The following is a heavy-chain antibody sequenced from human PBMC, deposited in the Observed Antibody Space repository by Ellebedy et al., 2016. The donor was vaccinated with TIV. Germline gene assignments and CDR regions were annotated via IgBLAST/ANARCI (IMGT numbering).Heavy chain of an antibody. D-gene: IGHD1-26*01. CDR3: ASLVETYNWYFDL. Sequence: GESLKISXAASGFTFSSFWMTWVRQAPGKGLEWVANIKQDGSEEYYVDSVKGRFTISRDNAKNSLYLQMNSLRAEDTAVYYCASLVETYNWYFDLWGRGTLVTVSS. J-gene: IGHJ2*01. V-gene: IGHV3-7*01. CDR2: IKQDGSEE. CDR1: GFTFSSFW.